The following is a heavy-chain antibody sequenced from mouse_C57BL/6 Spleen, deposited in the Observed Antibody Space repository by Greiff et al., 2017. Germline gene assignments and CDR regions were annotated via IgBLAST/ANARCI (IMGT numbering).Heavy chain of an antibody. V-gene: IGHV5-4*01. D-gene: IGHD1-1*01. Sequence: EVKLVESGGGLVKPGGSLKLSCAASGFTFSSYAMSCVRQTPEKRLAWVATISGGGSYTYYPDNVQGRFTISIDNDKNNLYLQMTHLKSEDTAMYYCARDRVLQNYFDYWGQGTTLTVSS. CDR3: ARDRVLQNYFDY. CDR2: ISGGGSYT. J-gene: IGHJ2*01. CDR1: GFTFSSYA.